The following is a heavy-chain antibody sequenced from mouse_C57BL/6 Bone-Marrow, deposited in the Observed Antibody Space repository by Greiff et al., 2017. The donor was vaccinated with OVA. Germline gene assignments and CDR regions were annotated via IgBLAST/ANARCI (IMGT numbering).Heavy chain of an antibody. CDR3: ARGGDY. J-gene: IGHJ2*01. Sequence: VQLQQSGPELVKPGASVKISCTASGYDFSGSWMNWVKQRPGKGLEWIGRIYPGDGDTNYNGKFKGKATLTADKSSSTAYMQLSSLTSEDSAVYFCARGGDYWGQGTTLTVSS. V-gene: IGHV1-82*01. CDR2: IYPGDGDT. CDR1: GYDFSGSW.